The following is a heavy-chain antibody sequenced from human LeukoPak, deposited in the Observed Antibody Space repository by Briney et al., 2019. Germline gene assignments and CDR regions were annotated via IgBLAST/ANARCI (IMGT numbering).Heavy chain of an antibody. D-gene: IGHD6-13*01. Sequence: SETLSLTCTVSGGSISSYYWSWIRQPPGKGLEWIGYIYYSGSTNYNPSLKSRVTMSVDTSKNQFSLNLNSVTAADTAVYYCARGARYSSSRNAFDIWGQGTMVTVSS. V-gene: IGHV4-59*12. CDR1: GGSISSYY. J-gene: IGHJ3*02. CDR3: ARGARYSSSRNAFDI. CDR2: IYYSGST.